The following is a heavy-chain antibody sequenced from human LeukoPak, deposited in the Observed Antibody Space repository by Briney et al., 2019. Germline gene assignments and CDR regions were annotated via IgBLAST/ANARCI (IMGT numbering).Heavy chain of an antibody. V-gene: IGHV3-7*03. D-gene: IGHD4-17*01. CDR3: AKSPSFYGDYEGGWFDP. J-gene: IGHJ5*02. Sequence: GGSLRLSCEAPGFTFSSHWMNWVRQAPGKGLEWVANIKQGGGERNYVDSVKGRFTVSRDDAKSSVFLQMNSLRAEDTAVYYCAKSPSFYGDYEGGWFDPWGQGTLVTVSS. CDR2: IKQGGGER. CDR1: GFTFSSHW.